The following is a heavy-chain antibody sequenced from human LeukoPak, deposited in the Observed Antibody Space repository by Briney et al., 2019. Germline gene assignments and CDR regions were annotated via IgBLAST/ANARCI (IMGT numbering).Heavy chain of an antibody. CDR3: AKVKWKLIGYFDY. CDR2: LTGDGGT. CDR1: GFTFTNYA. Sequence: GGSLRLSCAASGFTFTNYAMSWVRQAPGKGLEWVSVLTGDGGTYYAASVKGRFTNSRDDSKNTLFLQMNSLRAEDTAVYFCAKVKWKLIGYFDYWGQGTLVTVSS. V-gene: IGHV3-23*01. J-gene: IGHJ4*02. D-gene: IGHD1-20*01.